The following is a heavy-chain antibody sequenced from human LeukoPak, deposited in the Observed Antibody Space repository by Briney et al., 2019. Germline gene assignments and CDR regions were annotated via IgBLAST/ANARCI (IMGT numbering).Heavy chain of an antibody. Sequence: PSETLPLTCTVSGGSISSGGYYWSWIRQHPGKGLEWIGYIYYSGSTYYNPSLKSRVTISVDTSKNQFSLKLSSVTAADTAVYYCARTYYYDNNTPRSEHTFDYWGQGTLVTVSS. CDR1: GGSISSGGYY. CDR3: ARTYYYDNNTPRSEHTFDY. CDR2: IYYSGST. J-gene: IGHJ4*02. V-gene: IGHV4-31*03. D-gene: IGHD3-22*01.